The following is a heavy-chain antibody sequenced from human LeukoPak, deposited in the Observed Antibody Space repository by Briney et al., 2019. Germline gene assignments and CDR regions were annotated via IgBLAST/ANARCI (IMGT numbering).Heavy chain of an antibody. CDR3: AIITGTPDY. CDR1: GYTFTVYY. CDR2: INPNSGVT. Sequence: SVRLSCTASGYTFTVYYMHWVRQAPGQEFEWMGRINPNSGVTNYAHKFQGRVTMTRDMSISTAYMELSRLRSHATAVYYCAIITGTPDYWGQGTLVTVSS. J-gene: IGHJ4*02. D-gene: IGHD1/OR15-1a*01. V-gene: IGHV1-2*06.